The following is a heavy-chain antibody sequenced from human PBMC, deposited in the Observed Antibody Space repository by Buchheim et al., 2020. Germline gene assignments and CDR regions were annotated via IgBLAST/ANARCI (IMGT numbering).Heavy chain of an antibody. Sequence: QVQLVESGGGVVQPGRSLRLSCAASGFTFSSYGMHWVRQAPGKGLEWVAVISYDGSNKYYADSVKGRFTISRDNSKNTLYLQMNSLRAEDTAVYYCAKDKYYYYMDVWGKGTT. CDR2: ISYDGSNK. V-gene: IGHV3-30*18. CDR1: GFTFSSYG. J-gene: IGHJ6*03. CDR3: AKDKYYYYMDV.